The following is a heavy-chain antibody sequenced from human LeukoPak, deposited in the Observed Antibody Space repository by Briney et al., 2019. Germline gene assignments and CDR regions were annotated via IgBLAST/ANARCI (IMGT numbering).Heavy chain of an antibody. J-gene: IGHJ4*02. CDR3: ARAYGGYLDY. V-gene: IGHV3-66*02. CDR2: IYSGGNT. D-gene: IGHD4-23*01. Sequence: GGSLRLSRAASGFTVSSNYMSWVRQAPGKGLEWVSVIYSGGNTYYADSVKGRFTISRDNSKNTVYLQMNSLGGEDTAVYYCARAYGGYLDYWGQGTLVTVSS. CDR1: GFTVSSNY.